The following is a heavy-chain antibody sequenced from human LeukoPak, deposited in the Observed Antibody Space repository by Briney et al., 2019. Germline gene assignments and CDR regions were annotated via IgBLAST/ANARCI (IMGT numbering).Heavy chain of an antibody. V-gene: IGHV3-11*04. J-gene: IGHJ6*03. CDR2: ISSSGSTI. CDR3: ARDRVAAAGTDYYYYYMDV. CDR1: GFTFSDYY. Sequence: GGSLRLSCAASGFTFSDYYMSWIRQAPGKGLEWVSYISSSGSTIYYADSVKGRFTISRDNAKNSLYLQMNSLRAEDTAVYYCARDRVAAAGTDYYYYYMDVWGKGTTVTVSS. D-gene: IGHD6-13*01.